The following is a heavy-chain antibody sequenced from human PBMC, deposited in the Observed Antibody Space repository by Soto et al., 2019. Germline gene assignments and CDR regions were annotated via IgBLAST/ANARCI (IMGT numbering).Heavy chain of an antibody. CDR2: IIPIFGTA. CDR3: ARDPYCGGDCYSAWFDP. V-gene: IGHV1-69*06. D-gene: IGHD2-21*02. CDR1: GGAFSSYS. Sequence: SAKVSCEACGGAFSSYSISWVRQSPGQGLEWMGGIIPIFGTANYAQKFQGRVTITADKSTSTAYMELSSLRSEDTAVYYCARDPYCGGDCYSAWFDPWGQGALVTVSS. J-gene: IGHJ5*02.